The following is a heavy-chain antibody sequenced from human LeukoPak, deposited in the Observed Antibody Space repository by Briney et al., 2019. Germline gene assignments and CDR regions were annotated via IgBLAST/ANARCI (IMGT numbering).Heavy chain of an antibody. D-gene: IGHD6-13*01. CDR2: IYYSGST. J-gene: IGHJ4*02. CDR1: GGSISSYY. Sequence: SETLSLTCTVSGGSISSYYWSWIRQPAGKGLEWIGGIYYSGSTNYNPSLTSRVTMSVDPSKNEFSLKLSSVTAADTAVYYSAPGYSSSWSYDYCGQGTLVTVSS. V-gene: IGHV4-4*07. CDR3: APGYSSSWSYDY.